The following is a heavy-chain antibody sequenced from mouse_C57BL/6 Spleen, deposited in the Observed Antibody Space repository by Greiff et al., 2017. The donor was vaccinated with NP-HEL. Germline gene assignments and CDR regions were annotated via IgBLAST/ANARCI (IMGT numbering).Heavy chain of an antibody. J-gene: IGHJ4*01. CDR2: INPSSGYT. CDR1: GYTFTSYT. CDR3: ARGGQRDTTVVAHYAMDY. V-gene: IGHV1-4*01. D-gene: IGHD1-1*01. Sequence: QVQLQQSGAELARPGASVKMSCKASGYTFTSYTMHWVKQRPGQGLEWIGYINPSSGYTKYNQKFKDKATLTADKSSSTAYMQLSSLTSEDSAVYYCARGGQRDTTVVAHYAMDYWGQGTSVTVSS.